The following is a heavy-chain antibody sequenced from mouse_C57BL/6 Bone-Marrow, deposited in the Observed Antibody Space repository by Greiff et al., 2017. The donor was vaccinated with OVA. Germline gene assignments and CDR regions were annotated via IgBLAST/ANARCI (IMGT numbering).Heavy chain of an antibody. CDR1: GYTFTSYG. Sequence: QVQLQQSGAELARPGASVKLSCKASGYTFTSYGISWVKQRTGQGLEWIGEIYPRSGNTYYNEKFKGKATLTADKSSSTAYMELRSLTSEDSAVFFCERVYYGNYIYYWGKGPLAPVPA. CDR2: IYPRSGNT. J-gene: IGHJ3*01. CDR3: ERVYYGNYIYY. V-gene: IGHV1-81*01. D-gene: IGHD2-1*01.